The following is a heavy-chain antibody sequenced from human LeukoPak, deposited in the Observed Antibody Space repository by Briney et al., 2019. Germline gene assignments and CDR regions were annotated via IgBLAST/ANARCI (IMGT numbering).Heavy chain of an antibody. CDR2: INPSGGST. Sequence: ASVKVSCKASGYTFTSYYMHWVRQAPGQGLEWMGIINPSGGSTSYAQKFQGRVSMTMDTSTSTVYMELSSLRSEDTAVYYCARGVMATVTSDYWGQGTLVTVSS. CDR1: GYTFTSYY. CDR3: ARGVMATVTSDY. D-gene: IGHD4-11*01. V-gene: IGHV1-46*03. J-gene: IGHJ4*02.